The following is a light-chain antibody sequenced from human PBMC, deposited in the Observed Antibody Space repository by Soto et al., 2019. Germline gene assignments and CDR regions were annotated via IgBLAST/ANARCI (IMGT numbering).Light chain of an antibody. V-gene: IGLV2-14*03. CDR3: NSYTSSSTLVV. J-gene: IGLJ2*01. Sequence: QSALTQPASVSGSPGQSITISCTGTSSDVGGYIYVSWYQHRPGEAPKLMIYDVTHRPSGVSNRFSGSKSGNTASLTISGLQAEDEADYYCNSYTSSSTLVVFGGGTQLTVL. CDR2: DVT. CDR1: SSDVGGYIY.